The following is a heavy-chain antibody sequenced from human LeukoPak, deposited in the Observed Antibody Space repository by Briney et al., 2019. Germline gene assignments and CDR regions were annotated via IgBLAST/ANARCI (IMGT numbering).Heavy chain of an antibody. D-gene: IGHD2/OR15-2a*01. CDR2: INHSGST. J-gene: IGHJ6*03. Sequence: KASETLSLTCAVYGGSFSGYYWSRIRQSPGKGLEWIGGINHSGSTNYNASLKSRVTISEDTSKNQFSLKMTSVTAADTAVYYCARVASGYYFSYYYYMDVWGKGTTVTVSS. V-gene: IGHV4-34*01. CDR3: ARVASGYYFSYYYYMDV. CDR1: GGSFSGYY.